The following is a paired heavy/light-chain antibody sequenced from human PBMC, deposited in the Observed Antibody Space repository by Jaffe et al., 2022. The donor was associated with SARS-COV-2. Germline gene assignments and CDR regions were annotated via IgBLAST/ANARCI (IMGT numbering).Heavy chain of an antibody. V-gene: IGHV4-38-2*02. CDR1: GYFISSGYF. CDR2: IYHSGNT. CDR3: AKFGRSVTDGTFDI. J-gene: IGHJ3*02. D-gene: IGHD4-17*01. Sequence: QVQLQESGPGLVKPSETLSLICTVSGYFISSGYFWGWIRQPPGKGLEWIGTIYHSGNTYYNPSLKSRLTMSVDTSKNQFSLRLSSVTAADTAVYYCAKFGRSVTDGTFDIWGQGTVVGVSS.
Light chain of an antibody. CDR3: VAWDDSVSAFV. V-gene: IGLV1-47*01. CDR2: TND. Sequence: QSALTQPPSASATPGQRVTISCSGSSSNIGSNFVYWYQQLPGSAPKLLIYTNDQRPSGVPDRFSGSKSGTSASVTISGLRSEDEADYYCVAWDDSVSAFVFGTGTKVAVL. CDR1: SSNIGSNF. J-gene: IGLJ1*01.